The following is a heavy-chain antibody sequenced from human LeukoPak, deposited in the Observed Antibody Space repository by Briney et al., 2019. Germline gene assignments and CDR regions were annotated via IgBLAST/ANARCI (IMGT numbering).Heavy chain of an antibody. CDR2: ITPKSGAT. D-gene: IGHD3-10*01. J-gene: IGHJ4*02. V-gene: IGHV1-2*02. Sequence: ASVKVSCKASGYTFTDYYIYWVRQAPGQGLEWMGWITPKSGATIYAQTFKGRVSMTSDTSVSTAYMELNSLRSDDTAVYYCARAYHLLRGVSPFGDWGQGTLVSVSP. CDR1: GYTFTDYY. CDR3: ARAYHLLRGVSPFGD.